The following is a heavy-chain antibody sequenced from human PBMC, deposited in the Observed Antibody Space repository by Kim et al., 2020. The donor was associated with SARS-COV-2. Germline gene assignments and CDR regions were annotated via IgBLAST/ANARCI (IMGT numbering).Heavy chain of an antibody. V-gene: IGHV1-46*01. CDR3: AREAGGTGRFDP. CDR1: ENTFTSDY. D-gene: IGHD6-13*01. CDR2: INFSGAST. Sequence: ASVKVSCKAGENTFTSDYVHWVRQAPGQGLEWMGVINFSGASTNYAQKFQGRVTVTRDTSTSTVYMELSSLISDDTAVYYCAREAGGTGRFDPWGQGPLV. J-gene: IGHJ5*02.